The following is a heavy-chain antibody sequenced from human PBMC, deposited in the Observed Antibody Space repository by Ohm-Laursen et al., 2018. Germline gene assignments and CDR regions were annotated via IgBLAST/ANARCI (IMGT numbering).Heavy chain of an antibody. D-gene: IGHD6-13*01. V-gene: IGHV4-59*01. Sequence: SDTLSLTCTVSSVSISSYYWTWIRQPPGKGLEWIGYIYYSGSTNYNPSLKSRVTISVDTSKNQFSLKLSSVTAADTAVYYCARDQSSSWYRGYYYGMDVWGQGTTVTVSS. CDR1: SVSISSYY. J-gene: IGHJ6*02. CDR3: ARDQSSSWYRGYYYGMDV. CDR2: IYYSGST.